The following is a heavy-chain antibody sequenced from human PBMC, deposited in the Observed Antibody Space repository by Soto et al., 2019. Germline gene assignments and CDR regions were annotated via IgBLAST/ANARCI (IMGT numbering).Heavy chain of an antibody. CDR1: CGSISIGGYY. V-gene: IGHV4-31*03. CDR3: ARGGGDQYFDY. Sequence: LXLTFTVSCGSISIGGYYWSWIRQHPGKGLEWIGYIYYSGSTYYNPSLKSRVTISVDTSKNQFSLKLSSVTAADTAVYYCARGGGDQYFDYWGQGTLVTVSS. D-gene: IGHD3-10*01. J-gene: IGHJ4*02. CDR2: IYYSGST.